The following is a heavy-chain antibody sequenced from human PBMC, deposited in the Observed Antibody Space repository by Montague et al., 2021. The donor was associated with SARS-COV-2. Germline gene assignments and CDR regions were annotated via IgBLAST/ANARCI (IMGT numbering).Heavy chain of an antibody. CDR2: ISYSATS. J-gene: IGHJ4*02. V-gene: IGHV4-39*01. D-gene: IGHD3-16*02. Sequence: SETLSLTCTFSGASRSTKNYYWGWIRQPPGKGLEWIGSISYSATSYPNPSLKSRVTMSVDTSRNQLSLNLSSVTVADTAVYYCARLGITLGGVIVVRYYFDFWGQGTLVTVSS. CDR1: GASRSTKNYY. CDR3: ARLGITLGGVIVVRYYFDF.